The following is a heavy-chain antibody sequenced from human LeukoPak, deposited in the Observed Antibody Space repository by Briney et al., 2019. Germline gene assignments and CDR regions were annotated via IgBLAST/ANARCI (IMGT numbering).Heavy chain of an antibody. V-gene: IGHV3-48*03. CDR2: ISSSGSTI. J-gene: IGHJ4*02. CDR1: GFTFSSYE. CDR3: APEDTAMVEHLDFDY. Sequence: GGSLRLSCAASGFTFSSYEMNWVRQAPGKGLEWVSYISSSGSTIYYADSVKGRFTISRDNAKNSLYLQMDSLRAEDTAVYYCAPEDTAMVEHLDFDYWGQGTLVTVSS. D-gene: IGHD5-18*01.